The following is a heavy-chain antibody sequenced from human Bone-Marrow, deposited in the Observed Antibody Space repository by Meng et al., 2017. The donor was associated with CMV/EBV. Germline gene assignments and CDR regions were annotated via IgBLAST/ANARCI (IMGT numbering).Heavy chain of an antibody. CDR1: GFTFSSYA. CDR3: ARDHQSQYYDFWSGYYPYGMDV. V-gene: IGHV3-30*04. Sequence: GGSLRLSCAASGFTFSSYAMHWVRQAPGKELEWVAVISYDGSNKYYADSVKGRFTISRDNSKNTLYLQMNSLRAEDTAVYYCARDHQSQYYDFWSGYYPYGMDVWGQGTTVTVSS. CDR2: ISYDGSNK. J-gene: IGHJ6*02. D-gene: IGHD3-3*01.